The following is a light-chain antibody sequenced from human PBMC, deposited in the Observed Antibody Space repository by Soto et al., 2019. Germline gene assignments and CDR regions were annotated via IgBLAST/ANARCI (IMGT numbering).Light chain of an antibody. CDR2: GAS. J-gene: IGKJ1*01. Sequence: EIVLTQSPGTLSLSPVEIATLYCISSQSVSSSQLAWYQQKPGQAPRLLIYGASSRATGTPDRFSGSGSGTDFTLTISRLEPEDFAVYYCQQYGSSPWKCGQGTKGDIK. CDR1: QSVSSSQ. CDR3: QQYGSSPWK. V-gene: IGKV3-20*01.